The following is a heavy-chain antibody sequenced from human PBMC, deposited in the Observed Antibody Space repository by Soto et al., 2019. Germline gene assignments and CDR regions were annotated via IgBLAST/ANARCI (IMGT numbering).Heavy chain of an antibody. CDR2: ISYDGSNQ. J-gene: IGHJ3*02. CDR1: GFIFSTYG. V-gene: IGHV3-30*18. D-gene: IGHD2-8*02. Sequence: QVQLVESGGGVVQPGRSLRLSCAASGFIFSTYGMHWVRQAPGKGLEWVAVISYDGSNQYYEDSVKGRFTISRDNSKNTLYLQMNSLRVEDTAVYYCAKSWSGSHGAFDMLGQGTMVTVSA. CDR3: AKSWSGSHGAFDM.